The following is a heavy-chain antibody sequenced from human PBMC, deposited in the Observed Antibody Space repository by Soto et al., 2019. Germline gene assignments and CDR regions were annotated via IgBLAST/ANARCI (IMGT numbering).Heavy chain of an antibody. D-gene: IGHD6-19*01. CDR1: GGSISDYY. CDR3: ARTAPVAGGFDY. CDR2: IYHTT. Sequence: QVQLQESGPGLVKPSETLSLTCTVSGGSISDYYWSWIRQPPGKGLEWIGYIYHTTNYNPSLKRRVTISVDTSKNQFALKVTSVTAADTAVYYCARTAPVAGGFDYWGQGTLVTVSS. J-gene: IGHJ4*02. V-gene: IGHV4-59*01.